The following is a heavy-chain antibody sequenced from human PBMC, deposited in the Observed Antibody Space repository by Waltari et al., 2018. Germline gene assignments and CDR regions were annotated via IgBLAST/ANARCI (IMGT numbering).Heavy chain of an antibody. CDR1: GGSISSHY. CDR3: ARAYCGGDCFTYYFDY. V-gene: IGHV4-59*11. CDR2: IYYSGST. J-gene: IGHJ4*02. D-gene: IGHD2-21*01. Sequence: QVQLQESGPGLVKPSETLSLTCTVSGGSISSHYWSWLRQPPGKGLEWIGYIYYSGSTNYNPSLKSRVTISVDTSKNQFSLKLSSVTAADTAVYYCARAYCGGDCFTYYFDYWGQGTLVTVSS.